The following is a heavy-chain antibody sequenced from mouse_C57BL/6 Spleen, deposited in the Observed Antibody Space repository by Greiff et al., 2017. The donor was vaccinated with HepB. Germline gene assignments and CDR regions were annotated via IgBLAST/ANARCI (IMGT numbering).Heavy chain of an antibody. V-gene: IGHV3-6*01. CDR1: DYSITSGYY. Sequence: DVQLVESGPGLVKPSQSLSLTCSVTDYSITSGYYWNWIRQFPGNKLEWMGYISYDGSNNYNPSLKNRISITRDTSKNQFFLKLNSVTTEDTATYYCARALYDYDVPWFAYWGQGTLVTVSA. D-gene: IGHD2-4*01. CDR2: ISYDGSN. CDR3: ARALYDYDVPWFAY. J-gene: IGHJ3*01.